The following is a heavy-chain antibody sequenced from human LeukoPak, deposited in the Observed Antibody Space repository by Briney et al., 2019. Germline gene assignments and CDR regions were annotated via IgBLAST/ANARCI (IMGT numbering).Heavy chain of an antibody. CDR1: GGSISSSSYS. CDR3: ARLKIRDGAYYYDFWSGYHYYFDY. CDR2: IYYSGST. J-gene: IGHJ4*02. V-gene: IGHV4-39*01. Sequence: SETLSLTCTASGGSISSSSYSWGWIRQPPGKGLEWIGSIYYSGSTYYNPSLKSRVTISVDTSKNQFSLKLSSVTAADTAVYYCARLKIRDGAYYYDFWSGYHYYFDYWGQGTLVTVSS. D-gene: IGHD3-3*01.